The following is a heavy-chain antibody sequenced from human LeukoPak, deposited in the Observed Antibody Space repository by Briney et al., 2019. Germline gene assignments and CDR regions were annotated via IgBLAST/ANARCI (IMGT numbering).Heavy chain of an antibody. CDR1: GFTFDDYG. V-gene: IGHV3-20*04. Sequence: GGSLRLSCAASGFTFDDYGMSWVRQAPGKGLGWVSGINWNGDSTNYADSVKGRFTISRDNAKNSLYLQMNSLRAEDTALYYCARGGHYSSSFSHYYYHMDVWGKGTTVTVSS. D-gene: IGHD6-6*01. CDR2: INWNGDST. CDR3: ARGGHYSSSFSHYYYHMDV. J-gene: IGHJ6*03.